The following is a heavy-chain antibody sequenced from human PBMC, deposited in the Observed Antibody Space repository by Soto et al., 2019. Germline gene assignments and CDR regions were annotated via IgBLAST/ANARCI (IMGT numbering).Heavy chain of an antibody. D-gene: IGHD2-8*02. Sequence: QVQLVQSGAAVKKPGSSVKVSCKASGGTFSSYAISWVRQAPGQGLEWMGGIIPIFGTANYAQKFQGRVTITADESTSTPYMELSSLRSEDTAVYYCAREDPRLWSRGLGYYAIHVWGQGTTVTLSS. CDR2: IIPIFGTA. CDR3: AREDPRLWSRGLGYYAIHV. V-gene: IGHV1-69*12. J-gene: IGHJ6*02. CDR1: GGTFSSYA.